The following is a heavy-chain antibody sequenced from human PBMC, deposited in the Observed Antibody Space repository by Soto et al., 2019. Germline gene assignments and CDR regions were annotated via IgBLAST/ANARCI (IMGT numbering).Heavy chain of an antibody. Sequence: ASVKVSCKASGYTFTSYDINWVRQVTGQGLGWMGWMNPSSGSTGYAQKFQGRVTMTRNTSISTAYMELTSLTSDDTAVYYCARDYFGSASQAIDCWAQGTLVTVSS. J-gene: IGHJ4*02. D-gene: IGHD3-10*01. CDR1: GYTFTSYD. CDR3: ARDYFGSASQAIDC. CDR2: MNPSSGST. V-gene: IGHV1-8*01.